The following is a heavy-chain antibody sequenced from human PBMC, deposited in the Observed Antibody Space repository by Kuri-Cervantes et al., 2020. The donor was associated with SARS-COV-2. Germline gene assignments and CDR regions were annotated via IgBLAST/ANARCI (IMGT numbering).Heavy chain of an antibody. Sequence: SETLSLTCTVSGGSISSSSYYWGWIRQPPGKGLEWIGSIYYSGSTYYNPSLKSRVTISVDTSKNQFSLKLSSVTAADTAVYYCARDPGIAVAGGFDYWGPGNPGHRLL. V-gene: IGHV4-39*07. D-gene: IGHD6-19*01. J-gene: IGHJ4*02. CDR3: ARDPGIAVAGGFDY. CDR1: GGSISSSSYY. CDR2: IYYSGST.